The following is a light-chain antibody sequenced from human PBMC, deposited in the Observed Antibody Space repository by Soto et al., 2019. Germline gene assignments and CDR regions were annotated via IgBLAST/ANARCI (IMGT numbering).Light chain of an antibody. V-gene: IGKV3-20*01. CDR1: QSGSRSY. Sequence: EIVLTQSPGTLSLSTGERATLSCRASQSGSRSYLAWYQQKPSQTPRLLIYSASSRDTGIPDRFSGSGSGTDFTLTIGRLEPEDCAVYYCQHYGSSPNTFGQGTRLETK. CDR3: QHYGSSPNT. J-gene: IGKJ5*01. CDR2: SAS.